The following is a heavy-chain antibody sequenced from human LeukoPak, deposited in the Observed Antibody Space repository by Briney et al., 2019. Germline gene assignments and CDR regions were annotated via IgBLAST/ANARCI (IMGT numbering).Heavy chain of an antibody. Sequence: GESLKISCKGSGNSFTNYWIGWVRQMPGKGLGWMGIIYPGDSDSRYSPSFHCQVTMSADKSISTAYLQWSSLKASDSAMDYCARRIAVAAKGPNWFDPWGQGALVTVSS. CDR2: IYPGDSDS. D-gene: IGHD6-19*01. CDR3: ARRIAVAAKGPNWFDP. J-gene: IGHJ5*02. CDR1: GNSFTNYW. V-gene: IGHV5-51*01.